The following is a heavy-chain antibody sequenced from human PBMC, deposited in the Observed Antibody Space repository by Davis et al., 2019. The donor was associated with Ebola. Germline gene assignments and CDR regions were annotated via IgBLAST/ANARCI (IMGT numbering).Heavy chain of an antibody. Sequence: GESLKISCAASGFTFSDYYMSWIRQAPGKGLEWVSYISNSVSTISYADSVKGRFTISRDNAKNSLYLQMNSLRAEDTAVYYCARDGELMVYGTMIWYYGMDVWGKGTTVTVSS. CDR2: ISNSVSTI. CDR3: ARDGELMVYGTMIWYYGMDV. D-gene: IGHD2-8*01. J-gene: IGHJ6*04. V-gene: IGHV3-11*01. CDR1: GFTFSDYY.